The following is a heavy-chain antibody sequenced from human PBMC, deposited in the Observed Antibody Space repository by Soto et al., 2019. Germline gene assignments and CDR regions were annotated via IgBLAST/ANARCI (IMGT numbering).Heavy chain of an antibody. J-gene: IGHJ6*02. CDR1: GGSFSGYY. CDR2: INHSGST. CDR3: AVGSLDYDILTGYPLYGMDV. Sequence: SETLSLTCAVYGGSFSGYYWSWIRQPPGKGLEWIGEINHSGSTNYNPSLKSRVTISVDTSKNQFSLKLSSVTAADTAVYYCAVGSLDYDILTGYPLYGMDVWGQGTTVTVS. D-gene: IGHD3-9*01. V-gene: IGHV4-34*01.